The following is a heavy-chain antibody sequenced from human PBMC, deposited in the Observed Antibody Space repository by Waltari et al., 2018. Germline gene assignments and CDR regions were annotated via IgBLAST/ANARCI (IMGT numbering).Heavy chain of an antibody. J-gene: IGHJ4*02. Sequence: QVQLVESGGGVVQPGRSLRLSCTASGFTFSRHAMYWVRQAPGEGLQGGAVRSAEGSGKEYAESWKCRFTVSRDNSRNKVSLHIDSLRVDDTAIYYCAREMALDSHAYDFWGQGTLVTVSS. V-gene: IGHV3-30-3*01. CDR1: GFTFSRHA. CDR2: RSAEGSGK. CDR3: AREMALDSHAYDF. D-gene: IGHD2-8*01.